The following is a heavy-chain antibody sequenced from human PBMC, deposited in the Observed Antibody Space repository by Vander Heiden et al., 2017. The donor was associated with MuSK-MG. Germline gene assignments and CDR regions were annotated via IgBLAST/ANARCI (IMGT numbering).Heavy chain of an antibody. CDR3: ARDIGDPHYYYYYMDV. D-gene: IGHD3-16*01. CDR1: GYTVTGFY. V-gene: IGHV1-2*02. CDR2: INANSGST. Sequence: QVQLVQPGAEGQKPGASVKVSRQASGYTVTGFYMHWVRQAPGQGLEWMGWINANSGSTNYAQKFQGRVTMTRDTSISTAYMELSRLRSDDTAVYYCARDIGDPHYYYYYMDVWGKGTTVTVSS. J-gene: IGHJ6*03.